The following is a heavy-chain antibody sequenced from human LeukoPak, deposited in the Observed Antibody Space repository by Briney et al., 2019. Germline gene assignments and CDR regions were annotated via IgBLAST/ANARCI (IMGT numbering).Heavy chain of an antibody. CDR1: GGSISRYY. CDR2: ISYSGST. D-gene: IGHD3-22*01. J-gene: IGHJ4*02. V-gene: IGHV4-59*08. Sequence: PSETLSLTCTVSGGSISRYYWSWIRQPPGKGLEWIGYISYSGSTNYNPFLKSRVTISVDTSQNQFSLKLSSVTAADTAMYYCARHLYESRGQTSFDYWGQGTLVTVSS. CDR3: ARHLYESRGQTSFDY.